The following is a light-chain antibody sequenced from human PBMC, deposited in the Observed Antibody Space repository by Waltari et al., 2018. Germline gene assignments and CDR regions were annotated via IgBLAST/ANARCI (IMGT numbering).Light chain of an antibody. CDR1: QSVSSSY. Sequence: EIVLTQSPGTLSLSPGERATLSCRARQSVSSSYLAWYQQKPGQAPRLLIYGASSRATGIPDRFSGSGSGTDFTLTISRLEPEDFAVYYCQQYGSSPRTFGQGTKVGIK. CDR3: QQYGSSPRT. J-gene: IGKJ1*01. CDR2: GAS. V-gene: IGKV3-20*01.